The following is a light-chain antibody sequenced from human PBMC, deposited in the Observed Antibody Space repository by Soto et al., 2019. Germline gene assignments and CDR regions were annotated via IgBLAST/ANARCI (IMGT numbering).Light chain of an antibody. CDR2: EVS. CDR3: CSDASSSPLEV. Sequence: QSVLTQPASVSGSPGQSIAISCTGTSSDVGSYNLVSWYQQHPGTAPKLMISEVSKRPSGVSNRFSGSKSVNTASLTITGLQAEDDADYYCCSDASSSPLEVFGGGTKLTVL. V-gene: IGLV2-23*02. J-gene: IGLJ2*01. CDR1: SSDVGSYNL.